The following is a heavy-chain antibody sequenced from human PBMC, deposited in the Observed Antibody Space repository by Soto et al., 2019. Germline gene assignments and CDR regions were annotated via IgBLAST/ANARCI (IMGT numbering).Heavy chain of an antibody. D-gene: IGHD3-22*01. CDR2: INPNSGGT. Sequence: VKVSCKASGYTFTGYYMHWVRQAPGQGLEWMGWINPNSGGTNYAQKFQGWVTMTRDTSISTAYMELSRLRSDDTAVYYCAREETETYYYDSSGYWSAFDIWGQGTMVTVSS. CDR1: GYTFTGYY. J-gene: IGHJ3*02. CDR3: AREETETYYYDSSGYWSAFDI. V-gene: IGHV1-2*04.